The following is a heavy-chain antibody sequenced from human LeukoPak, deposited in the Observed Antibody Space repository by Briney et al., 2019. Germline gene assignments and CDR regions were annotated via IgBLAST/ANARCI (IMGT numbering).Heavy chain of an antibody. Sequence: SETLSLTCTVSGGSISSSSYYWGWIRQPPGKGLEWIGSIYYSGSTYYNPSLKSRVTISVDTSKNQFSLKLSSVTAADTAVYYCARFHPQEYVWGLYYLDYWGQGTLVTVSS. J-gene: IGHJ4*02. CDR2: IYYSGST. CDR1: GGSISSSSYY. D-gene: IGHD3-16*01. V-gene: IGHV4-39*01. CDR3: ARFHPQEYVWGLYYLDY.